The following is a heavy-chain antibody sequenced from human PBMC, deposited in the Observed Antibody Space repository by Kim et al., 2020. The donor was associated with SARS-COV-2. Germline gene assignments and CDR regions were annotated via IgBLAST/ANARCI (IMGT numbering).Heavy chain of an antibody. J-gene: IGHJ4*02. CDR2: IIPIFGTA. CDR1: GGTFSSYA. Sequence: SVKVSCKASGGTFSSYAISWVRQAPGQGLEWMGGIIPIFGTANYAQKFQGRVTITADESTSTAYMELSSLRSEDTAVYYCARSPAYYYDSSGYYFDYWGQGTLVTVSS. V-gene: IGHV1-69*13. D-gene: IGHD3-22*01. CDR3: ARSPAYYYDSSGYYFDY.